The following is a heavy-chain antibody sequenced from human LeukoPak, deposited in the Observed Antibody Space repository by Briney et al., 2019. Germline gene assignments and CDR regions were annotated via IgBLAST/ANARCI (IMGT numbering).Heavy chain of an antibody. CDR2: IYQNGDT. D-gene: IGHD2-8*01. Sequence: PSETLSLTCTVSGVSITSDRYFWGWIRQPPGKGLEWIATIYQNGDTYYNPSLKSRATISVDTSKNHLSLKVKSVAAADTGVYYCATNAGDGYWGQGTLVTVSS. CDR3: ATNAGDGY. CDR1: GVSITSDRYF. J-gene: IGHJ4*02. V-gene: IGHV4-39*07.